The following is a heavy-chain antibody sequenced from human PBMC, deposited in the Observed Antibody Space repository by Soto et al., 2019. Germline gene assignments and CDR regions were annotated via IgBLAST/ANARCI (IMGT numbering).Heavy chain of an antibody. D-gene: IGHD3-22*01. CDR1: GNSFTTYY. CDR3: AGLYHYDSSGYYDY. Sequence: ASVKVSCKASGNSFTTYYMHWVRQAPGQGLEWMGIINPSGGRTTYAQKFQGRVTMTRDTSTSSFHMELSSLTSEDTAVYYCAGLYHYDSSGYYDYWGQGTLVTVSS. CDR2: INPSGGRT. J-gene: IGHJ4*02. V-gene: IGHV1-46*01.